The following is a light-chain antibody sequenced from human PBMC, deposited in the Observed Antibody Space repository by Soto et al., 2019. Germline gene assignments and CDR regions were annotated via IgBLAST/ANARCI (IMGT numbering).Light chain of an antibody. Sequence: EIVLPQSPGTLSLSPGERATLSCRASQSVSSSYLAWYQQKPGQAPRLLIYGASSRATGIPDRFSGSGSGTDFNLTISRLEPEDLAVYYCQQYGSSPLYTFGQGTKLEIK. CDR1: QSVSSSY. CDR2: GAS. CDR3: QQYGSSPLYT. V-gene: IGKV3-20*01. J-gene: IGKJ2*01.